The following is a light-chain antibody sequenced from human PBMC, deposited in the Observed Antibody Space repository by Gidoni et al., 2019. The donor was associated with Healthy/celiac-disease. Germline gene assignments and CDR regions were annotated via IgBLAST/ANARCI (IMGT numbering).Light chain of an antibody. J-gene: IGKJ1*01. CDR3: QQYNNWPPWT. V-gene: IGKV3-15*01. CDR1: QSVSSN. Sequence: EIVMTQSPATLSVSPGERATLSCRASQSVSSNLAWYQQKPGQAPRLLIYGASTRATGIPARFSGGGSGTEFTLTISSLQSEDFAVYCCQQYNNWPPWTFGQXTKVEIK. CDR2: GAS.